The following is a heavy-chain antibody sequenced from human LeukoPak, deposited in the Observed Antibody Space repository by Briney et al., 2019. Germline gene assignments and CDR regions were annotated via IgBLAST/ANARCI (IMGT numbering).Heavy chain of an antibody. CDR1: GFTFSSYS. Sequence: PGGSLRLSCAASGFTFSSYSMNWVRQAPGKGLEWVSSISSSGSYIYYAGSVKGRFTISRDNAKNSLYLQMNSLRAEDTAVYYCARAVAVAWSERRPGYYYMDVWGKGTTVTVSS. J-gene: IGHJ6*03. CDR2: ISSSGSYI. V-gene: IGHV3-21*01. CDR3: ARAVAVAWSERRPGYYYMDV. D-gene: IGHD6-19*01.